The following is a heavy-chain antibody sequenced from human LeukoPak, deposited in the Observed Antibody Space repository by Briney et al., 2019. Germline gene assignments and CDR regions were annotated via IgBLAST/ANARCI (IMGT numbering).Heavy chain of an antibody. Sequence: SETLSPTCAVYGGSFSGYYWSWIRQPPGKGLEWIGEINHSGSTNYNPSHKSRVTISVDTSKNQFSLKLSSVTAADTAVYYCARVSGYYGSGRPPSGRSYYYMDVWGKGTTVTVPS. CDR3: ARVSGYYGSGRPPSGRSYYYMDV. V-gene: IGHV4-34*01. J-gene: IGHJ6*03. D-gene: IGHD3-10*01. CDR2: INHSGST. CDR1: GGSFSGYY.